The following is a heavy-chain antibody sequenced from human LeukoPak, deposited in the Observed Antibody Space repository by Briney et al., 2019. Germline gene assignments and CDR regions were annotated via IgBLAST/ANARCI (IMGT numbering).Heavy chain of an antibody. Sequence: GAPLKISSKGSGSRFTTHWVAWVRQLPGKGLEWMGIIYPGDSDTRYSPSFQGQVTISADRSISTAYLQWSSLKASDSAIYYCASGNSIFDYWGQGTLVTVSS. D-gene: IGHD2/OR15-2a*01. CDR1: GSRFTTHW. CDR2: IYPGDSDT. CDR3: ASGNSIFDY. V-gene: IGHV5-51*01. J-gene: IGHJ4*02.